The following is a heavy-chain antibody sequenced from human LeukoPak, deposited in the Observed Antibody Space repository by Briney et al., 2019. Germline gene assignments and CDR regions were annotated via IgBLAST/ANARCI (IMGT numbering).Heavy chain of an antibody. CDR1: GGTLSSYA. Sequence: GASVKVSCKASGGTLSSYAITWVRQAPGQGLEWMGGIIPIFGTANYAQKFQGRVTITTDEFTSTAYMDLSSLRSDDTAVYYCARGHIVVVPAASPSNYYYYMDIWGKGTTVTVSS. J-gene: IGHJ6*03. D-gene: IGHD2-2*01. V-gene: IGHV1-69*05. CDR2: IIPIFGTA. CDR3: ARGHIVVVPAASPSNYYYYMDI.